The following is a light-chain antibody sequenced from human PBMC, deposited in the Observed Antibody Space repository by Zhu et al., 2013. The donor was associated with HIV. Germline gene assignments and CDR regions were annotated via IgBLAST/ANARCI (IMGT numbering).Light chain of an antibody. Sequence: DIVMTQSPDSLAVSLGERATINCKSSQSVFHTSNNKNYLTWYQQKMGQPPKLLIYWASTRESGVPDRFSGSGYGTDFNLTITTLQAEDVAVYYCQQHSSFPWTFGQGTQVEIK. CDR2: WAS. CDR1: QSVFHTSNNKNY. CDR3: QQHSSFPWT. J-gene: IGKJ1*01. V-gene: IGKV4-1*01.